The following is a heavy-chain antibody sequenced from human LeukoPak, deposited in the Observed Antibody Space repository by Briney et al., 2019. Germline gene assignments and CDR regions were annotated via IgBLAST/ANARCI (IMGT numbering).Heavy chain of an antibody. V-gene: IGHV3-23*01. J-gene: IGHJ6*02. Sequence: GGSLRLSCAASGFTFSSYAMSWVRQAPGKGLEWVSAISGSGGSTYYADSVKGRFTISRDNSKNTLYLQMNSLRAEDTAVYYCARDRPAYSYYYGMDVWGQGTTVTVSS. CDR2: ISGSGGST. D-gene: IGHD5-18*01. CDR3: ARDRPAYSYYYGMDV. CDR1: GFTFSSYA.